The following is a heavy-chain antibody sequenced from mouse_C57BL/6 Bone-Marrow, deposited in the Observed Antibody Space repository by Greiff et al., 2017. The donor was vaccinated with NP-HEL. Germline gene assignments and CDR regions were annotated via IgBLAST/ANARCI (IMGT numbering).Heavy chain of an antibody. V-gene: IGHV1-55*01. CDR1: GYTFTSYW. Sequence: QVHVKQPGAELVKPGASVKMSCKASGYTFTSYWITWVKQRPGQGLEWIGDIYPGSGSTNYNEKFKSKATLTVDTSSSTAYMQLSSLTSEDSAVYYCASLRLAYWGQGTLVTVSA. D-gene: IGHD1-1*01. J-gene: IGHJ3*01. CDR2: IYPGSGST. CDR3: ASLRLAY.